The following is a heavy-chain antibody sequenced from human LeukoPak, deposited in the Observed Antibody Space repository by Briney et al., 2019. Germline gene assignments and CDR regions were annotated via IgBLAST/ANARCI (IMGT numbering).Heavy chain of an antibody. CDR2: IYPGGSDT. D-gene: IGHD6-19*01. CDR1: GYSFTNYR. Sequence: GESLKISCQGSGYSFTNYRIGWVRPMPGKGLEWMGIIYPGGSDTRYSPSFQGQVTISADKSISTAYLQWSSLKASDTAMYYCARGYSSDLRGYFDNWGQGTLVTVSS. J-gene: IGHJ4*02. V-gene: IGHV5-51*01. CDR3: ARGYSSDLRGYFDN.